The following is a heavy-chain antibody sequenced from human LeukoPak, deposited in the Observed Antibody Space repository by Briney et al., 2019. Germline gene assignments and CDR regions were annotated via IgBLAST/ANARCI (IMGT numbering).Heavy chain of an antibody. CDR2: TAYDGINK. CDR1: GFTFSNYG. Sequence: LSGKSLRLSCVASGFTFSNYGVHWVRQAPGKGLEWVAFTAYDGINKYYADFVKGRFTISRDNSKNTLYLQMNSLRAEDTAVYYCAKGAYYYDSSGQFFFDHWGQGTTVTVSS. D-gene: IGHD3-22*01. CDR3: AKGAYYYDSSGQFFFDH. J-gene: IGHJ4*03. V-gene: IGHV3-30*18.